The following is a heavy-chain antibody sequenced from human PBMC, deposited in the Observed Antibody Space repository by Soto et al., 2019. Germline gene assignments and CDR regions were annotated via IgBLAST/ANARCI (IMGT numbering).Heavy chain of an antibody. V-gene: IGHV5-51*01. CDR2: IYPGDSDT. D-gene: IGHD6-13*01. CDR1: GYSFTSYW. Sequence: GESLQISCKGSGYSFTSYWMGWVGQMPGKGLECTGIIYPGDSDTRYNPPFQGQVTISADKSISTAYLQWSSLKASDTAMYYCATQSGSSCYGRMDVWGQGTTVTVSS. CDR3: ATQSGSSCYGRMDV. J-gene: IGHJ6*02.